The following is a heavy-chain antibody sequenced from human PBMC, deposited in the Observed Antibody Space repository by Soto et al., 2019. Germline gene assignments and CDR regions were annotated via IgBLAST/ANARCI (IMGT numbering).Heavy chain of an antibody. Sequence: EVQLLESGGGLVQPGGSLRLSCAASGFTFSNYAMNWGRQAPGKGLEWVSSIGTGGDTNYADSVKGQFTISRDNSRNTLYLQMNSLRAEDTALYYCAKNYYFDNWGQGTLVTVSS. CDR1: GFTFSNYA. J-gene: IGHJ4*02. CDR3: AKNYYFDN. V-gene: IGHV3-23*01. CDR2: IGTGGDT.